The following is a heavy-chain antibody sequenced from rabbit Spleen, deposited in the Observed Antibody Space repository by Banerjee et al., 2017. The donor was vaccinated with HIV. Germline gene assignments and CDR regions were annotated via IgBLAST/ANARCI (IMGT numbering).Heavy chain of an antibody. J-gene: IGHJ4*01. CDR2: IYTGNIKT. CDR3: ARDGGSGWNFDL. V-gene: IGHV1S40*01. CDR1: GFDFSRGYD. Sequence: QQLVESGGGLVKPGASLTLTCKASGFDFSRGYDMCWVRQAPGKGLEWIGCIYTGNIKTYYASWAKGRFTISKTSSTTVTLQMTSLTVADTATYFCARDGGSGWNFDLWGQGTLVT. D-gene: IGHD1-1*01.